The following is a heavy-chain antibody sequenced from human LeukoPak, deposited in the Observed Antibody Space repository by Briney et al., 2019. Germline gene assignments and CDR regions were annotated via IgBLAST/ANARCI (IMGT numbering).Heavy chain of an antibody. CDR3: ARSGYSYGFGIYYGMDV. Sequence: GGSLRLSCAASGFTFSSYSMNWVRQAPGKGLEWVSFISSSSSYIYYADSVKGRFTISRDNAKNSLYLQMNSLRAEDTAVYYCARSGYSYGFGIYYGMDVWGQGTTVTVSS. J-gene: IGHJ6*02. V-gene: IGHV3-21*01. D-gene: IGHD5-18*01. CDR1: GFTFSSYS. CDR2: ISSSSSYI.